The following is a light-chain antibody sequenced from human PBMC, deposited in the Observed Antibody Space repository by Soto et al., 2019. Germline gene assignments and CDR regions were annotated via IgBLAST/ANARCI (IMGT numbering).Light chain of an antibody. V-gene: IGLV3-1*01. Sequence: SYELTQPPSVSVSPGQTASIACSGDVLGDKYASWYQQKAGQPPVLVIHQDNKRPSGTPERFSGSNSGKTATLTISGTQAMDEADYYCQEWDSSTASDVFGTRTKVTVL. CDR1: VLGDKY. CDR2: QDN. CDR3: QEWDSSTASDV. J-gene: IGLJ1*01.